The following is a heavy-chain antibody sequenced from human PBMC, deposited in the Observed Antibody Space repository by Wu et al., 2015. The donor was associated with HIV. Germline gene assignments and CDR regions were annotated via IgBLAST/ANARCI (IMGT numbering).Heavy chain of an antibody. Sequence: QVQLVQSGAEVKKPGASVKVSCKASGYTFTSYGISWVRQAPGQGLEWMGWISAYNGNTNYAQKLQGRVTMTTDTSTSTAYMELRSLRSDDTAVYYCARDTYYYDSSGYRNAGDFDYWGQGTLVTVSS. CDR3: ARDTYYYDSSGYRNAGDFDY. V-gene: IGHV1-18*01. D-gene: IGHD3-22*01. CDR1: GYTFTSYG. CDR2: ISAYNGNT. J-gene: IGHJ4*02.